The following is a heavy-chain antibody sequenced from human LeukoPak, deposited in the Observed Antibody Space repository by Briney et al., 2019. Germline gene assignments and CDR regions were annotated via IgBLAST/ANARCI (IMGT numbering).Heavy chain of an antibody. J-gene: IGHJ3*02. Sequence: GGSLRLSCAASGFTFSSYAMTWVRQAPGKGLEWVADIKQDGTQKYYVDSVEGRFTISRDNAKNSLYLQMNSLRVEDTAVYYCARDCGSDCSQAFDIWGQGTMVTVSS. V-gene: IGHV3-7*05. CDR3: ARDCGSDCSQAFDI. CDR2: IKQDGTQK. D-gene: IGHD2-21*02. CDR1: GFTFSSYA.